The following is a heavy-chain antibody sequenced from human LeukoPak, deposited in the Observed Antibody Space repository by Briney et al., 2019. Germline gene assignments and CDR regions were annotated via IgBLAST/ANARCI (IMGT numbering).Heavy chain of an antibody. J-gene: IGHJ4*02. V-gene: IGHV4-4*07. CDR1: GGSISSYY. CDR3: ARERYYYDSSGYPKALFDY. D-gene: IGHD3-22*01. Sequence: PSETLSLTCTVSGGSISSYYWSWIRQPAGKGLEWIGRIYTSGSTNYNPSLKSRVTMSVDTSKNQFSLKLSSVTAADTAVYYCARERYYYDSSGYPKALFDYWGQGTLVTVSS. CDR2: IYTSGST.